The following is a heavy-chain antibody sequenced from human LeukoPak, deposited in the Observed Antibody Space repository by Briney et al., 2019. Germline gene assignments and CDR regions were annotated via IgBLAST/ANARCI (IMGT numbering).Heavy chain of an antibody. CDR1: GFTVSSNY. CDR2: IYSGGST. J-gene: IGHJ4*02. V-gene: IGHV3-66*01. CDR3: ASSSANFDWLLWPFDY. D-gene: IGHD3-9*01. Sequence: GGSLRLSCAASGFTVSSNYMSWVRQAPGKGLEWVSVIYSGGSTYYADSVKGRFTISRDNSKNTLYLQMNSLRAEDTAVYYCASSSANFDWLLWPFDYWGQGTLDTVSS.